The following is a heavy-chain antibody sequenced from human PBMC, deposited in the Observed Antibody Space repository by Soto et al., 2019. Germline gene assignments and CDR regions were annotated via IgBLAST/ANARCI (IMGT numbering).Heavy chain of an antibody. CDR2: IYPGDSDT. V-gene: IGHV5-51*01. CDR1: GYSFTSYW. D-gene: IGHD6-6*01. J-gene: IGHJ6*02. Sequence: GESLKISCKGSGYSFTSYWIGWVRQMPGKGLEWMGIIYPGDSDTRYSPSFQGQVTISADKSISTAYLQWSSLKASDTAMYYCARNFRSSSSDYYGMDVWGQGTTVTVSS. CDR3: ARNFRSSSSDYYGMDV.